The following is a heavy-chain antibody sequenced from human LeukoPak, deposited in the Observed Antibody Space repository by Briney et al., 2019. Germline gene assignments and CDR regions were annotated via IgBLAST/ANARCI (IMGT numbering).Heavy chain of an antibody. Sequence: GGSLRLSCAASGFSFSSYEMNWVRQAPGKGLEWISHISASGTLTHYADSVKGRFTISRDNAKNSLYLQMNGLRAEDTAVYYCARDGESFSFSFDYWGQGTLVTVSS. D-gene: IGHD1-26*01. CDR3: ARDGESFSFSFDY. J-gene: IGHJ4*02. CDR2: ISASGTLT. CDR1: GFSFSSYE. V-gene: IGHV3-48*03.